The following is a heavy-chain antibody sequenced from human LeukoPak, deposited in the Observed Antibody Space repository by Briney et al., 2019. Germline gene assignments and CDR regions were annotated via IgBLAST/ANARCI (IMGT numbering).Heavy chain of an antibody. Sequence: PSGTLSLTCNVSGVSIRTSTYYWNWIRQSPGTRLEWIGCVSDTGTTKYNPSLKSRVTISVDTSKNHFSLILMSVTAADTAVYYCARGYCEPFQSWGQGTLVTVSS. CDR1: GVSIRTSTYY. CDR2: VSDTGTT. J-gene: IGHJ4*02. CDR3: ARGYCEPFQS. V-gene: IGHV4-61*03. D-gene: IGHD2-21*01.